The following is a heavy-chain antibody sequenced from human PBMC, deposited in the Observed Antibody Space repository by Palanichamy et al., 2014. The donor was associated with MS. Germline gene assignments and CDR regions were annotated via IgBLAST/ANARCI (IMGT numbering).Heavy chain of an antibody. CDR1: GSTFSSYW. J-gene: IGHJ4*02. CDR2: IKEDGSET. V-gene: IGHV3-7*01. CDR3: VRSMWTLNNNF. D-gene: IGHD3/OR15-3a*01. Sequence: EVQLVESGGGLVQPGGSLRLSCEVSGSTFSSYWMAWARQAPGKGLEWVATIKEDGSETYYVDSVKGRVTISRDNARNSLYLQMNSLRAEDTAVYYCVRSMWTLNNNFWGQGTLVIVSS.